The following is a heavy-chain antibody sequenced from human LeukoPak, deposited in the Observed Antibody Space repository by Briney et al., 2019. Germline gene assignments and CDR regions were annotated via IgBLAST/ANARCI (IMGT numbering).Heavy chain of an antibody. CDR1: GFTFSSYA. D-gene: IGHD3-10*01. CDR2: ISGSGGST. CDR3: AKGQVSLLWYGELFR. V-gene: IGHV3-23*01. J-gene: IGHJ4*02. Sequence: GGSLRLSCAASGFTFSSYAMSWVRQAPGKGLEWVSAISGSGGSTYYADSVKGRFTISRDNSKNTLYLQMNSLRAEDTAVYYCAKGQVSLLWYGELFRWGQGTLVTVSS.